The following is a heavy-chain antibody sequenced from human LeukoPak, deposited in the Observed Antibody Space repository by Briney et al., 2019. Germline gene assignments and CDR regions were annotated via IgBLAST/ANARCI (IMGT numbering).Heavy chain of an antibody. V-gene: IGHV3-21*01. CDR2: ISTSSSYI. J-gene: IGHJ4*02. CDR3: ARDVVVVVAADSNFDY. CDR1: GFTFSNYH. Sequence: GGSLRLSCVASGFTFSNYHMNWVRQAPGKGLEWVSSISTSSSYIHYADSVKGRFTISRDNAKNSLYLQMNSLRAEDTAVYYCARDVVVVVAADSNFDYWGQGTLVTVSS. D-gene: IGHD2-15*01.